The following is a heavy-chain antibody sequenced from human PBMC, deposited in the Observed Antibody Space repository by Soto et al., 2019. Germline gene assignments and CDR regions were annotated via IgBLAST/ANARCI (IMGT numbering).Heavy chain of an antibody. D-gene: IGHD4-17*01. V-gene: IGHV4-31*03. CDR3: ATPVTRLIAFDL. J-gene: IGHJ3*01. CDR2: IYYSGST. CDR1: GGSISSGGYY. Sequence: PSETLSLTCTVSGGSISSGGYYWSWIRQHPGKGLEWIGYIYYSGSTYYNPSLKSRVTISVDTSKNQFSLKLSSVTAADTAVYYCATPVTRLIAFDLWGQGTMVTVSS.